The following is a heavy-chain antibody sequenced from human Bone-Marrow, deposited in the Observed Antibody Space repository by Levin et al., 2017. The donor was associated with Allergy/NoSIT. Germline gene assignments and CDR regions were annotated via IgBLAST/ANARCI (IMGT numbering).Heavy chain of an antibody. CDR2: ISGGSGTT. Sequence: GGSLRLSCAASGFTFSSYAMNWVRQAPGKGLEWVSTISGGSGTTFYADSVKGRFTISRDDSKNTMYLQMKSLRAEDTALYYCAEAGAPVDSSSNNLYFDYWGQGALVTVSS. J-gene: IGHJ4*02. V-gene: IGHV3-23*01. CDR1: GFTFSSYA. CDR3: AEAGAPVDSSSNNLYFDY. D-gene: IGHD6-13*01.